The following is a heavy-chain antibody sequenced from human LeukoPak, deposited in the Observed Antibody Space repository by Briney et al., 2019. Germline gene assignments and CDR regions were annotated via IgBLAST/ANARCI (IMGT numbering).Heavy chain of an antibody. V-gene: IGHV6-1*01. CDR2: TYYRSKWYN. Sequence: SQTLSLTCAISRDSVSSNSAAWNWIRQSPSRGLEWLGRTYYRSKWYNDYAVSVKSRITINPDTSKNQFSLQLNSVTPEDTAVYYCAREGPPTGRYYYYYGMDVWGQGTTVTVSS. CDR1: RDSVSSNSAA. CDR3: AREGPPTGRYYYYYGMDV. D-gene: IGHD3-9*01. J-gene: IGHJ6*02.